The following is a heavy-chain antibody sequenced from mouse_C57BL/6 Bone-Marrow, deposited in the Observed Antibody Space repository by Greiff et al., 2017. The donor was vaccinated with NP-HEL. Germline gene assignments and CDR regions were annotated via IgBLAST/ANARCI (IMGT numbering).Heavy chain of an antibody. J-gene: IGHJ1*03. CDR1: GYTFTSYG. CDR2: IYPRSGNT. V-gene: IGHV1-81*01. CDR3: ARSPHYCGSSYWYFDV. Sequence: QVQLKQSGAELARPGASVKLSCKASGYTFTSYGISWVKQRTGQGLEWIGEIYPRSGNTYYNEKFKGKATLTADKSSSTAYMELRSLTSEDSAVYFCARSPHYCGSSYWYFDVWGTGTTVTVSS. D-gene: IGHD1-1*01.